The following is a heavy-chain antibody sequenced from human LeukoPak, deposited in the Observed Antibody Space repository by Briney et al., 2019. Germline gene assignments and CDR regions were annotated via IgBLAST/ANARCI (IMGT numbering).Heavy chain of an antibody. CDR2: IYHSGST. V-gene: IGHV4-4*02. CDR1: GASISSSNW. J-gene: IGHJ4*02. CDR3: ARKIAAAGVRSPTDETFDY. Sequence: SGTLSLTCAVSGASISSSNWWSWVRQPPGKGLEWIGEIYHSGSTNYNPSLKSRVTISVDKSKNQFSLKLSSVTAADTAVYYCARKIAAAGVRSPTDETFDYWGQGTLVTVSS. D-gene: IGHD6-13*01.